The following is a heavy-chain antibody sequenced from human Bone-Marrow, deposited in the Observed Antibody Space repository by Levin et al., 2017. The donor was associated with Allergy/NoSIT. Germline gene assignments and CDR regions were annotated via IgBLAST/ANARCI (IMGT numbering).Heavy chain of an antibody. J-gene: IGHJ5*02. Sequence: ASVKVSCKASGYTFIGYYMHWVRQAPGQGLEWMGLINPDNGGTHSAEKFQGRVTMTRDTSINAVFLDLNSLTSDDTAVYFCARSVVRTGLRARFHCWFDAWGQGALVTVSS. D-gene: IGHD3-10*01. CDR1: GYTFIGYY. V-gene: IGHV1-2*02. CDR3: ARSVVRTGLRARFHCWFDA. CDR2: INPDNGGT.